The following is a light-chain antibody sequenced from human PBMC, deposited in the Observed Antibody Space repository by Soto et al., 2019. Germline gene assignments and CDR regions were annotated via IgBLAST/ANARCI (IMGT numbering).Light chain of an antibody. J-gene: IGLJ1*01. CDR2: DVS. CDR1: SSDVGGYNY. Sequence: QSALTQPASVSGSPGQSITISCTGTSSDVGGYNYVSWYQQHPGKAPKLMIYDVSNRPSGVANRFSGSKSGNTASLTISGPQAEDEAEDYCCSYTSSSTHYVFGTGTKVTVL. V-gene: IGLV2-14*01. CDR3: CSYTSSSTHYV.